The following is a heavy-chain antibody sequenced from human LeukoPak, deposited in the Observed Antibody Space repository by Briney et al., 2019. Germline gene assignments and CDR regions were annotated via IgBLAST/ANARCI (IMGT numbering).Heavy chain of an antibody. CDR3: ARESGYNPEPVAFDI. CDR2: IYSGGST. J-gene: IGHJ3*02. Sequence: PGGSLRLSCAASGFTVSSNYMSWVRQAPGKGLEWVSVIYSGGSTYYADSVKGRFTISRDNSKNTLYLQMNSLRAEDTAVYYCARESGYNPEPVAFDIWGQGTTVTVSP. V-gene: IGHV3-53*01. D-gene: IGHD5-24*01. CDR1: GFTVSSNY.